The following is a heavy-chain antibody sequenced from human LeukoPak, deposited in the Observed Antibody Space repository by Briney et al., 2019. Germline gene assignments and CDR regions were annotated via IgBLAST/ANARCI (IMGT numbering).Heavy chain of an antibody. D-gene: IGHD4-11*01. Sequence: EGSLRLSCAASGFTFNTYTIHWVRQAPGKGLEWVAVISYDGSNKYYADSVKGRFTISRDNSKNTLYLQMNSLRAEDTAVYYCARALDYSDYHPPGGYWGQGTLVTVSS. CDR2: ISYDGSNK. J-gene: IGHJ4*02. CDR3: ARALDYSDYHPPGGY. CDR1: GFTFNTYT. V-gene: IGHV3-30*04.